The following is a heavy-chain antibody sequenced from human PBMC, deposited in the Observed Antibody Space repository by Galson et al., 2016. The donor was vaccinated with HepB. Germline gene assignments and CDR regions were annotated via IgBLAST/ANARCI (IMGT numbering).Heavy chain of an antibody. J-gene: IGHJ6*02. CDR2: INPDRSIR. CDR3: TRDYYYYALDV. V-gene: IGHV3-74*01. Sequence: SLRLSCAASGITFSNSWMYWVRQVPGKGLVWISRINPDRSIRDYADSVRGRFTISRDDARNTLYLQMASLTAEDTATYFCTRDYYYYALDVWGQGTTVVVS. CDR1: GITFSNSW.